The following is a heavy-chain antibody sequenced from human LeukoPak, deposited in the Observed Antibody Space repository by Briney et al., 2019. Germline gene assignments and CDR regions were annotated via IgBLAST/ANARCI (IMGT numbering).Heavy chain of an antibody. CDR2: IYYSGST. CDR1: GVSISSSSYY. J-gene: IGHJ3*01. Sequence: TSETLSLTCTVSGVSISSSSYYWGWIRQPPGKGLEWIGSIYYSGSTYYNPSLKSRVTISVDTSKNQFSLKLNSVTAADTAVYYCARSRYYGANAADAFDVWGQGTMVTVSS. CDR3: ARSRYYGANAADAFDV. V-gene: IGHV4-39*01. D-gene: IGHD4-23*01.